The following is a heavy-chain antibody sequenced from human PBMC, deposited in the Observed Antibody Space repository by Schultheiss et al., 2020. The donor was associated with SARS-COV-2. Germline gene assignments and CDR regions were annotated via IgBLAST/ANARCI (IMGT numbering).Heavy chain of an antibody. CDR2: ISGSGGST. CDR1: GFTFSSYA. CDR3: ARDVYYDILTGYSGSAAFDY. D-gene: IGHD3-9*01. V-gene: IGHV3-23*01. Sequence: GGSLRLSCAASGFTFSSYAMSWVRQAPGKGLEWVSAISGSGGSTYYADSVKGRFTISRDNAKNSLYLQMNSLRAEDTDVYYCARDVYYDILTGYSGSAAFDYWGQGTLVTVSS. J-gene: IGHJ4*02.